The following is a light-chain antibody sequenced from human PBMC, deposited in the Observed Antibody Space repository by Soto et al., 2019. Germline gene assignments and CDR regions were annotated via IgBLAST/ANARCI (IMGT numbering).Light chain of an antibody. CDR2: GAS. CDR3: QQYGSSPRT. J-gene: IGKJ1*01. CDR1: QSVASNN. V-gene: IGKV3-20*01. Sequence: EIVLTQSPGTLSLSPGERATLSCRASQSVASNNLAWYHQKPGQSPRLLIYGASSRATGIPDRFTGSGSGTDFILTISRLEPEDFAVYYCQQYGSSPRTFGQGTKVDI.